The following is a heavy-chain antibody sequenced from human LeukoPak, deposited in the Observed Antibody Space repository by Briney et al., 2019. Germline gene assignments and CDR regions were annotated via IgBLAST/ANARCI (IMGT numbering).Heavy chain of an antibody. D-gene: IGHD2-2*01. Sequence: GGSLRLSCAASGFTFSSYAMSWVRQAPGKGLEWVSAISGSGGSTYYADSVKGRFTISRDNSKNTLYLEMNSLRAEDTAVYYCAKGGLYCSSTSCYYWFDPWGQGTLVTVSS. J-gene: IGHJ5*02. CDR1: GFTFSSYA. V-gene: IGHV3-23*01. CDR3: AKGGLYCSSTSCYYWFDP. CDR2: ISGSGGST.